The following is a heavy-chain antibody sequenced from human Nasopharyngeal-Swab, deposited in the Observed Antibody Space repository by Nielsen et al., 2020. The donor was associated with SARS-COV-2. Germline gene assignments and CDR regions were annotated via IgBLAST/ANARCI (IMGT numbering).Heavy chain of an antibody. Sequence: GESLKISCKGSGYNFLSYCIAWVRQMPGKDLEWMGNICPGDSDARYSPSFQGQVTISVDKSIDTAYLQSTSLKASDTAMYYCARHVDRGSKSPADNWGQGTLVIVS. J-gene: IGHJ4*02. V-gene: IGHV5-51*01. CDR1: GYNFLSYC. CDR3: ARHVDRGSKSPADN. D-gene: IGHD6-13*01. CDR2: ICPGDSDA.